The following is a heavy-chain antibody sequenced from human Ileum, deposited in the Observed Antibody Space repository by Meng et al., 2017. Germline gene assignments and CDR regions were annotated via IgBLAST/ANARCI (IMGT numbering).Heavy chain of an antibody. J-gene: IGHJ5*02. CDR2: IYYSGST. CDR1: YGSITSSYY. D-gene: IGHD6-19*01. V-gene: IGHV4-39*07. Sequence: LQEPGPGLVNPSETLSLTCSVSYGSITSSYYWGWIRQPPGKGLEWIASIYYSGSTYYNPSLKSRVTISVDTSKNQFSLKVISVTAADTAVYYCARDGTTAVPGVWFDPWGQGTLVTVSS. CDR3: ARDGTTAVPGVWFDP.